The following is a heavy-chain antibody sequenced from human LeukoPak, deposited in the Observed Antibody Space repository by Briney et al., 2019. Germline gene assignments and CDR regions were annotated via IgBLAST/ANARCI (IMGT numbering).Heavy chain of an antibody. Sequence: GASVKVSCTASGYTFTGYYMHWVRQAPGQGLEWMGWINPNSGGTNYAQKFQGRVTMTRDTSISTAYMELSRLRSDDTAVYYCARDRLQQQLAVDYWGQGTLVTVSS. J-gene: IGHJ4*02. CDR3: ARDRLQQQLAVDY. CDR1: GYTFTGYY. D-gene: IGHD6-13*01. CDR2: INPNSGGT. V-gene: IGHV1-2*02.